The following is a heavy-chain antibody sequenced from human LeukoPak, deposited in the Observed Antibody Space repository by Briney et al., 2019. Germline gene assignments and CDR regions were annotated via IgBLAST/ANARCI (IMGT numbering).Heavy chain of an antibody. Sequence: ASVKVSCKASGYTFTSYYMHWVRQAPGQGLEWMGIINPSGGSTSYAQKFQGRVTMTRDTSTSTVYMELSSLRSEDTAVYYCARDSDDILTTNWFDPWGQGTLVTVSS. V-gene: IGHV1-46*01. CDR3: ARDSDDILTTNWFDP. J-gene: IGHJ5*02. CDR1: GYTFTSYY. D-gene: IGHD3-9*01. CDR2: INPSGGST.